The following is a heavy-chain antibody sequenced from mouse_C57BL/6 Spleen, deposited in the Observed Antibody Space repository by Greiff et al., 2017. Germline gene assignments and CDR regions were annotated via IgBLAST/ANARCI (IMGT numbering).Heavy chain of an antibody. D-gene: IGHD2-3*01. CDR2: IHPNSGST. Sequence: QVQLQQPGAELVKPGASVKLSCKASGYTFTSYWMHWVKQRPGQGLEWIGMIHPNSGSTNYNEKFNSKATLTVDKYSNTAYMQLSSLTPEDSAVYYCARVMVTTYWFAYWGQGTLVTVSA. CDR1: GYTFTSYW. CDR3: ARVMVTTYWFAY. V-gene: IGHV1-64*01. J-gene: IGHJ3*01.